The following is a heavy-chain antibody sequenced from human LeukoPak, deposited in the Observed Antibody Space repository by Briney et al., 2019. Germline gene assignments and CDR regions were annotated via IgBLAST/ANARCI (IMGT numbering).Heavy chain of an antibody. D-gene: IGHD7-27*01. CDR1: GGSISSSSYY. Sequence: SEALSLTCTVSGGSISSSSYYWGWIRQPPGKGLEWIGSIYYSGSTYYNPSLKSRVTISVDTSKNQFSLKLSSVTAADTAVYYCARLPTYGDPNALDYWGQGTLVTVSS. CDR3: ARLPTYGDPNALDY. J-gene: IGHJ4*02. CDR2: IYYSGST. V-gene: IGHV4-39*01.